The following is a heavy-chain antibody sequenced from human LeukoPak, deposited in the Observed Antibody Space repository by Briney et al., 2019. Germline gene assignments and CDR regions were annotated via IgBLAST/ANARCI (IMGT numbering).Heavy chain of an antibody. CDR1: GGTFTSYV. J-gene: IGHJ6*02. CDR2: FIPLFGSA. CDR3: ASGWLQLGYYYGTDV. Sequence: GSSVKVSCKASGGTFTSYVISWVRQAPGQGLEWMGGFIPLFGSASYAQTFQGRATITVDESTTTAYMELSSLKSDDTALYYCASGWLQLGYYYGTDVWGQGTTVTVSS. D-gene: IGHD5-24*01. V-gene: IGHV1-69*01.